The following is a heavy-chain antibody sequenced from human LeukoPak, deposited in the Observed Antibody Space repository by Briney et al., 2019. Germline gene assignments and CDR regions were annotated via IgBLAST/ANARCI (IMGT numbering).Heavy chain of an antibody. V-gene: IGHV3-64*01. J-gene: IGHJ4*02. Sequence: GGSLRLSCAASGFTFSSYAMHWVRQAPGKGLEYVSAISSNGGSTYYANSVKGRFTISRDNSKNTLYLQMGSLRAEDMAVYYCARDLIAAAGAGYFDYWGQGTLVTVSS. D-gene: IGHD6-13*01. CDR2: ISSNGGST. CDR3: ARDLIAAAGAGYFDY. CDR1: GFTFSSYA.